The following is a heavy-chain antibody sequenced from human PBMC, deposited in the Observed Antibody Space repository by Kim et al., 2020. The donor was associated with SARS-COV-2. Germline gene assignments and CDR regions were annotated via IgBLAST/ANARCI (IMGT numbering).Heavy chain of an antibody. Sequence: ASVKVSCKASGYTFTSYAMHWVRQAPGQRLEWMGWINAGNGNTKYSQKFQGRVTINRDTSASTAYMALSSLRSEDTAVYYCARDRLGTIFGVPYRGWFDPWGQGTLVTVSS. CDR3: ARDRLGTIFGVPYRGWFDP. J-gene: IGHJ5*02. CDR1: GYTFTSYA. V-gene: IGHV1-3*01. D-gene: IGHD3-3*01. CDR2: INAGNGNT.